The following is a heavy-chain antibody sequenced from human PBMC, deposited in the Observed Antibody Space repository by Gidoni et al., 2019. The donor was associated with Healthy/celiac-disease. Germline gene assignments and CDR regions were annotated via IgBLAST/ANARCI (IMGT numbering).Heavy chain of an antibody. CDR1: GFTFRNAW. J-gene: IGHJ4*02. CDR2: IKSKTDGGTT. CDR3: TTDLWYSSSWYRADY. Sequence: EVQLVESGGGLVKPGGSLRLSCAAPGFTFRNAWMSWVSQAPGKGLEWVGRIKSKTDGGTTDYAAPVKGRFTISRDDAKNTLYLQMNSLKTEDTAVYYCTTDLWYSSSWYRADYWGQGTLVTVSS. D-gene: IGHD6-13*01. V-gene: IGHV3-15*01.